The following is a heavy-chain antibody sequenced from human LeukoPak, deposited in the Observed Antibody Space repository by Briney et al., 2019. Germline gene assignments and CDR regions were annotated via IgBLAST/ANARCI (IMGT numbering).Heavy chain of an antibody. V-gene: IGHV3-23*01. CDR2: ISASGYST. D-gene: IGHD1-7*01. CDR1: GFTFSSYA. Sequence: GGSLRLSCAASGFTFSSYAMSWVRQAPGKGLEWVSAISASGYSTYYADSVKGRFTISRDNSKKALYLQMNSLRAEDTAIFYCAKDVYNWNFYFDYWGQGTLVTVSS. J-gene: IGHJ4*02. CDR3: AKDVYNWNFYFDY.